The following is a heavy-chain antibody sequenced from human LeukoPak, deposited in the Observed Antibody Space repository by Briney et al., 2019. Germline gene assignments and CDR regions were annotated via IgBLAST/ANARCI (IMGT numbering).Heavy chain of an antibody. CDR3: AKGGGGWYLSVYYFDY. D-gene: IGHD6-19*01. J-gene: IGHJ4*02. Sequence: GGSLRLSCAASGFIFSSYSMSWVRQAPGKGLEWVSVITGSGGNTYYADSVKGRFTISRDNSKNTLYLQMNSLRAEDTAVYYCAKGGGGWYLSVYYFDYWGQGTLVTVSS. CDR2: ITGSGGNT. CDR1: GFIFSSYS. V-gene: IGHV3-23*01.